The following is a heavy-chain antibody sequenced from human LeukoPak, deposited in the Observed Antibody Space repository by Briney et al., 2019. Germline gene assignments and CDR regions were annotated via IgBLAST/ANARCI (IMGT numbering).Heavy chain of an antibody. CDR3: ARGRGSIAARSEYYFDY. CDR1: GYTFTSYD. CDR2: MNPNSGNT. J-gene: IGHJ4*02. V-gene: IGHV1-8*01. D-gene: IGHD6-6*01. Sequence: ASVKVSCKASGYTFTSYDINWVRQATGQGLEWMGWMNPNSGNTGYAQKFQGRVTITRNTSISTAYMELSSLRSEDTAVYYCARGRGSIAARSEYYFDYWGQGTLVTVSS.